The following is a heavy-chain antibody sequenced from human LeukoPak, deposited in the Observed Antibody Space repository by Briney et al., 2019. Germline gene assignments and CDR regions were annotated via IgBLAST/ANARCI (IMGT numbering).Heavy chain of an antibody. J-gene: IGHJ4*02. CDR1: GYNFPTYW. D-gene: IGHD4-23*01. Sequence: GESLKISCKGSGYNFPTYWIAWVRQMPGKGLEWMGIIYPDDSDIRYSPSFQGQVTMSADKSINTAYLQWSRLKASDTAMFYCARLDYGGSEVVDYWGQGTLVTVSS. V-gene: IGHV5-51*01. CDR3: ARLDYGGSEVVDY. CDR2: IYPDDSDI.